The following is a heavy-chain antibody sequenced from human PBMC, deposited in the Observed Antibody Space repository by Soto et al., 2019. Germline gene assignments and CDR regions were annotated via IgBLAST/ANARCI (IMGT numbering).Heavy chain of an antibody. J-gene: IGHJ4*02. CDR2: IDVGTGNT. CDR3: ARNVVATIQLDY. CDR1: GYSFNTCA. D-gene: IGHD5-12*01. V-gene: IGHV1-3*01. Sequence: ATVKVSCKDSGYSFNTCAVHWVRQAPGQRLEWMGWIDVGTGNTKYSQKFQGRVTMTRDTSANTAYMELSSLTSEDTAVYYCARNVVATIQLDYWGQGTLVTVS.